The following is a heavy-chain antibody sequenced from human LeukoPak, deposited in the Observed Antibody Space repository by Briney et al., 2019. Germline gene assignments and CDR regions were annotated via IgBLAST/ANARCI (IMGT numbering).Heavy chain of an antibody. D-gene: IGHD2-8*01. CDR2: INHSGGT. CDR3: ARGRPGYCTNGVCHRGNFDY. V-gene: IGHV4-34*01. J-gene: IGHJ4*02. CDR1: GGSFSGYY. Sequence: SETLSLTCAVYGGSFSGYYWSWIRQPPGKGLEWLGEINHSGGTNYNPSLKSRVTISVDTSKNQFSLKLSSVTAADTAVYYCARGRPGYCTNGVCHRGNFDYWGQGTLVTVSS.